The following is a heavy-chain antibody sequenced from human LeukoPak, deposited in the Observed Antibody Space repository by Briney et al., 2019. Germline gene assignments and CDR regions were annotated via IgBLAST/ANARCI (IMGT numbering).Heavy chain of an antibody. CDR3: ARQYYGDYDLGY. CDR1: GYSFTTYW. J-gene: IGHJ4*02. D-gene: IGHD4-17*01. CDR2: IYPVDSYT. V-gene: IGHV5-51*01. Sequence: GESLKISWKGSGYSFTTYWIAWVRQMPGKGLEWMGIIYPVDSYTRYRPSFQGQVTIPADKSISTAYLQWSSLKTSDTAMYYCARQYYGDYDLGYWGQGTLVTVSS.